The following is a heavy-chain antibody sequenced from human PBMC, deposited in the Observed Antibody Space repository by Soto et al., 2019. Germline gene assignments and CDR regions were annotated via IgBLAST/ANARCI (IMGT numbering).Heavy chain of an antibody. CDR3: ASWSSGWYIPYDY. CDR1: GFTFSSYS. V-gene: IGHV3-48*01. J-gene: IGHJ4*02. Sequence: EVQLVESGGGLVQPGGSLRLSRAASGFTFSSYSMNWVRQAPGKGLEWVSYISSSSSTIYYADSVKGRFTISRDNAKNSLYLQMNSLRAEDMAVYYCASWSSGWYIPYDYWGQGTLVTVSS. D-gene: IGHD6-19*01. CDR2: ISSSSSTI.